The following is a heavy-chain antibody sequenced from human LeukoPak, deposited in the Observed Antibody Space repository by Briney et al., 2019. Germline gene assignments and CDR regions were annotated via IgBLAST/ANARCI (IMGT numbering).Heavy chain of an antibody. CDR2: IYYSGST. J-gene: IGHJ4*02. V-gene: IGHV4-31*03. Sequence: SETLSLTCTVSGGSVSSGSYYWSWIRQPPGKGLEWIGCIYYSGSTYYNPSLKSRVTISVDTSKNQFSLKLNSVTAADTAVYYCARDSSFSGYAFDSWGQGTLVTVSS. CDR3: ARDSSFSGYAFDS. CDR1: GGSVSSGSYY. D-gene: IGHD5-12*01.